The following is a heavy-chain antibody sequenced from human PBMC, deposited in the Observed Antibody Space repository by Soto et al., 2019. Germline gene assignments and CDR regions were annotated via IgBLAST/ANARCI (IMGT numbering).Heavy chain of an antibody. CDR1: GFTFSSYA. CDR3: ARAMGTTDPDY. V-gene: IGHV3-30-3*01. J-gene: IGHJ4*02. CDR2: ISFDGSNK. Sequence: QVQLVESGGGVVQPGRSRRLSCAASGFTFSSYAMHWVRQDPGKGLEWVAGISFDGSNKYYVDSVKGRLTISRDNSKNTLYLQMNRLRAEDTAVYYCARAMGTTDPDYWGQGTRVTFSS. D-gene: IGHD3-10*01.